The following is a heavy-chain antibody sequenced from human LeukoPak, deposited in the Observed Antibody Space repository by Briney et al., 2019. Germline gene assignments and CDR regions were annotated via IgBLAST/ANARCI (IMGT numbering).Heavy chain of an antibody. V-gene: IGHV3-33*01. J-gene: IGHJ4*02. CDR1: GFTFSNYG. Sequence: GGSLRLSCAASGFTFSNYGIHWVRQAPGKGLEWVGVIWHDGSNKFYGGSVKGRFTISRDNSKNTLYLQMSSLRVEDTAVYYCARQTATYDLDYWGQGTLVTVSS. CDR3: ARQTATYDLDY. CDR2: IWHDGSNK. D-gene: IGHD3-3*01.